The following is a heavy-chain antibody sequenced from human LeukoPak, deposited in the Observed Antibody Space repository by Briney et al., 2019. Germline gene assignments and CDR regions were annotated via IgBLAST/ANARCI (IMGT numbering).Heavy chain of an antibody. J-gene: IGHJ4*02. V-gene: IGHV4-34*01. CDR3: ARVKVRTVTTYLYYFDY. Sequence: SETLSLTYAVYGGSFSGYYWSWIRQPPGKGLEWIGEINHSGSTNYNPSLKSRVTISEDTSKNQFSLKLSSVTAADTAVYYCARVKVRTVTTYLYYFDYWGQGTLVTVSS. CDR1: GGSFSGYY. D-gene: IGHD4-17*01. CDR2: INHSGST.